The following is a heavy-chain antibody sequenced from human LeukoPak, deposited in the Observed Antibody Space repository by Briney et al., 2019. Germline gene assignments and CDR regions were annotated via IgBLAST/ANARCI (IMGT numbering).Heavy chain of an antibody. CDR3: ARDLDTGNYFFAY. D-gene: IGHD3-9*01. CDR1: GFSFGSYG. Sequence: GGSLRLSCAASGFSFGSYGLSWVRQAPGKGLQWISYISGYSGPAYYADSVEGRFTISRDNAKDSVFLQMNSVRAEDTAVYYCARDLDTGNYFFAYWGQGTPVIVSS. V-gene: IGHV3-48*04. J-gene: IGHJ4*02. CDR2: ISGYSGPA.